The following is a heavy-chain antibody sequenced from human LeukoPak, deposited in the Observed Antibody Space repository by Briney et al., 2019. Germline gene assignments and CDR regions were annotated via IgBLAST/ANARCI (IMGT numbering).Heavy chain of an antibody. V-gene: IGHV3-11*01. D-gene: IGHD1-26*01. Sequence: GGSLRLSCAASGFTLSDYYMSWVRQAPGKGLEWVSYSSSSGSTIYYADSVKGRFAISRDNAKNSLYLQMNSLRAEDTAVYYCARRWDFIDYWGQGTLVTVSS. CDR2: SSSSGSTI. CDR1: GFTLSDYY. J-gene: IGHJ4*02. CDR3: ARRWDFIDY.